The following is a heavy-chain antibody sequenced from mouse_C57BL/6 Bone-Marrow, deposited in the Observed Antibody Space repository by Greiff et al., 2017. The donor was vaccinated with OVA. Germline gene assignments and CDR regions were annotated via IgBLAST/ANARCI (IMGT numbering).Heavy chain of an antibody. J-gene: IGHJ2*01. CDR3: ARETDYAYYFDY. CDR2: IYPGDGDT. V-gene: IGHV1-82*01. CDR1: GYAFSSSW. D-gene: IGHD2-4*01. Sequence: VQLQQSGPELVKPGASVKISCKASGYAFSSSWMNWVKQRPGKGLEWIGRIYPGDGDTNYNGKFKGKATLTADKSSSTAYMQLSSLTSEDSAVYFGARETDYAYYFDYWGQGTTLTVSS.